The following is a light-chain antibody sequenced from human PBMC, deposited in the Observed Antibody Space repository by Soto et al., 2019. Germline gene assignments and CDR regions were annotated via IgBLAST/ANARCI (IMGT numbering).Light chain of an antibody. CDR1: NSDVGGYNY. CDR2: DVS. J-gene: IGLJ1*01. V-gene: IGLV2-14*01. CDR3: SSYTTSSLYV. Sequence: QYVLTQPASVSGSPGQSITISCSGTNSDVGGYNYVSWYQQHPGKAPKLMIYDVSYRPSGISNRFSGSKSDNTASLTISGLQAEDEADYYCSSYTTSSLYVFGTGTKVTVL.